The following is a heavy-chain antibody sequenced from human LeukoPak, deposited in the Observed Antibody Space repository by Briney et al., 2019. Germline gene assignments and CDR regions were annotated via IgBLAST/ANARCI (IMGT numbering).Heavy chain of an antibody. CDR1: AGTFSSYA. V-gene: IGHV1-69*05. Sequence: GSSVNLSCKASAGTFSSYAISWGRHPPAPGHEWMGVSIPSFGRASNEQTFPGRVRFTTDKATTTTYMELSSLRSEDTAEYYCARDLILDGYGGYYAFDIWGQGTMVTVSS. CDR2: SIPSFGRA. D-gene: IGHD4-17*01. J-gene: IGHJ3*02. CDR3: ARDLILDGYGGYYAFDI.